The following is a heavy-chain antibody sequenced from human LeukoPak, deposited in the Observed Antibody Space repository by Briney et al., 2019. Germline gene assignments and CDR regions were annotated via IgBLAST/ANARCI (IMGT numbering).Heavy chain of an antibody. J-gene: IGHJ4*02. Sequence: SETLSLTCTVSGYSISSGYYWGWIRHPPGEALEWMGRISHRGSTNYNPSLQSRVTISVDTSKNQLSLKLSSVTAADTAVYYCARDHGSDSSGYYRDDYWGQGTLVTVSS. CDR2: ISHRGST. V-gene: IGHV4-38-2*02. CDR1: GYSISSGYY. D-gene: IGHD3-22*01. CDR3: ARDHGSDSSGYYRDDY.